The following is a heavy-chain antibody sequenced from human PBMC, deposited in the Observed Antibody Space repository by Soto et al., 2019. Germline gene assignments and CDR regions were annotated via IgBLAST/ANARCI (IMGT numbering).Heavy chain of an antibody. CDR1: GYHFTTYY. D-gene: IGHD3-22*01. V-gene: IGHV1-46*01. Sequence: ASVKVSCKASGYHFTTYYIHWVRQAPGQGLEWMGLSNPSGASTRYAQKFQGRVIMTRDTSTSTVYMELSSLRSEDTAVYFCARGGYYDSPSAFDTWGQGTMVTVSS. J-gene: IGHJ3*02. CDR3: ARGGYYDSPSAFDT. CDR2: SNPSGAST.